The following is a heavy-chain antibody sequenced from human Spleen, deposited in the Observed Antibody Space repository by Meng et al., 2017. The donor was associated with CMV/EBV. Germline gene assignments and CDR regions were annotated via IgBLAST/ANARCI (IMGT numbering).Heavy chain of an antibody. CDR1: GFTFSSYS. V-gene: IGHV3-21*01. Sequence: GESLKISCAASGFTFSSYSMNWVRQAPGKGLEWVSSISSSSSYIYYADSVKGGFTISRDNAKNSLYLQMNSLRAEDTAVYYCARVESKNGGVPDYWGQGTLVTVSS. D-gene: IGHD4-23*01. CDR3: ARVESKNGGVPDY. CDR2: ISSSSSYI. J-gene: IGHJ4*02.